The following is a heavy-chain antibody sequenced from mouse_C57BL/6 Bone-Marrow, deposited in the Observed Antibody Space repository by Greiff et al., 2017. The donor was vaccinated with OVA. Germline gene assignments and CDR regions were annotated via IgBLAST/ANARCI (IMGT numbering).Heavy chain of an antibody. CDR3: TRDASYYYGSSY. CDR2: IDTETGGT. D-gene: IGHD1-1*01. CDR1: GYTFTDYE. J-gene: IGHJ2*01. Sequence: QVQLKQSGAELVRPGASVTLSCKASGYTFTDYEMHWVKQTPVHGLEWIGAIDTETGGTAYNQKFKGKAILTADKSSSTAYMELRSLTSEDSAVYYCTRDASYYYGSSYWGQGTTLTVSS. V-gene: IGHV1-15*01.